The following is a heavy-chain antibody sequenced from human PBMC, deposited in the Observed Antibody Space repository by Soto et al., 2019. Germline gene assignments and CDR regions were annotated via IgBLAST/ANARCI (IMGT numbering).Heavy chain of an antibody. J-gene: IGHJ3*02. CDR1: GGSISTYY. V-gene: IGHV4-59*01. CDR3: VRDGDYYDSAGYLTI. Sequence: PSETLSLTCTVSGGSISTYYWSWIRQSPGKGLEWIGYIFYSDNTNYNPSLRSRVTISVDTSKSQFSLKLTSVTAADTAVYYCVRDGDYYDSAGYLTIWGQGTMVTVSS. CDR2: IFYSDNT. D-gene: IGHD3-22*01.